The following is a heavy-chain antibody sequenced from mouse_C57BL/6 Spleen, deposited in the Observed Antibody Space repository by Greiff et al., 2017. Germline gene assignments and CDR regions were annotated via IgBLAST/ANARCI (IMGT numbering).Heavy chain of an antibody. D-gene: IGHD2-5*01. J-gene: IGHJ1*03. CDR1: GYTFTDYY. V-gene: IGHV1-26*01. CDR2: INPNNGGT. Sequence: EVQLQQSGPELVKPGASVKISCKASGYTFTDYYMNWVKQSHGKSLEWIGDINPNNGGTSYNQKFKGKATLTVDKSSSTAYMELRSLTSEDSAVYYCARGGVYSNSLRFDVWGTGTTVTVSS. CDR3: ARGGVYSNSLRFDV.